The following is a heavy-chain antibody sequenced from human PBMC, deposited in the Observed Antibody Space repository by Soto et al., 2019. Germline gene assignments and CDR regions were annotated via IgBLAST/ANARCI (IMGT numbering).Heavy chain of an antibody. V-gene: IGHV1-18*01. CDR2: ISAYNGNT. D-gene: IGHD2-8*01. Sequence: ASVKVSCKASGYTFTSYGISWVRQAPGQGLEWMGWISAYNGNTNYAQKLQGRVTMTTDTSTSTAYMELRSLRSDDTAVYYCARDRPHVELGYCTNGVCYTSYYYGMDVWGQGTTVTVSS. CDR3: ARDRPHVELGYCTNGVCYTSYYYGMDV. J-gene: IGHJ6*02. CDR1: GYTFTSYG.